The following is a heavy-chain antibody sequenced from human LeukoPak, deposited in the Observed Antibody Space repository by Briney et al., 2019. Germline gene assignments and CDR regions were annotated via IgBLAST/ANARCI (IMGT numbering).Heavy chain of an antibody. D-gene: IGHD2-2*01. CDR3: ARDSSNWSSFGS. CDR2: NNPNSGVT. J-gene: IGHJ4*02. Sequence: ASVKVSCKASGYTFTAYPIHWVRQAPGQGLEWMGRNNPNSGVTNYAQKFQGRVIMTRDTSISTAYMQLSSLKSDDTAVYYCARDSSNWSSFGSWGQGSLVIVSS. V-gene: IGHV1-2*06. CDR1: GYTFTAYP.